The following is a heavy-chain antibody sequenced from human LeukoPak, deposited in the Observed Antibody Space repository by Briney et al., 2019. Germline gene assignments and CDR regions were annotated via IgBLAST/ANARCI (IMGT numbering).Heavy chain of an antibody. CDR3: ARASLMITFGGVNVLDY. V-gene: IGHV3-48*03. Sequence: GASLRLSCAASGFTFSSYSLNWVRQAPGKGLDWVSYISSSGSTIYYADSVKGRFTISRDNAKNSLYLQMNSLRAEDTAVYYCARASLMITFGGVNVLDYWGQGTLVTVSS. J-gene: IGHJ4*02. CDR2: ISSSGSTI. CDR1: GFTFSSYS. D-gene: IGHD3-16*02.